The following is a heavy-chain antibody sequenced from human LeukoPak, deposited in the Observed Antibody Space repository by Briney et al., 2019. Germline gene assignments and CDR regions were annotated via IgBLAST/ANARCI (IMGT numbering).Heavy chain of an antibody. CDR1: GFTFSSSW. J-gene: IGHJ4*02. CDR3: ARDPVILLGVNFDY. D-gene: IGHD2-21*01. Sequence: GGSLRLSCSASGFTFSSSWMNWVRQAPGKGLEWVANINQDGSKQNYVDSVKGRFTVSRDNAQNSLYLQMHSLRAEDTAVYYCARDPVILLGVNFDYWGQGALAIVSS. CDR2: INQDGSKQ. V-gene: IGHV3-7*01.